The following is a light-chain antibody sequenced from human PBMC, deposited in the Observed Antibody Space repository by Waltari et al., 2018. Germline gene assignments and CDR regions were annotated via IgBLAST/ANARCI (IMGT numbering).Light chain of an antibody. CDR2: DVT. CDR1: SSDVGYYTY. Sequence: QSALTQPRSVSGSPGQSVTIACTGTSSDVGYYTYVSWYQPHPGKAPKLMIYDVTERPSGVPDRFSGSKSGNTASLTISGLQAEDEADYYCCSYAGNYLRVFGGGTKLTVL. CDR3: CSYAGNYLRV. J-gene: IGLJ2*01. V-gene: IGLV2-11*01.